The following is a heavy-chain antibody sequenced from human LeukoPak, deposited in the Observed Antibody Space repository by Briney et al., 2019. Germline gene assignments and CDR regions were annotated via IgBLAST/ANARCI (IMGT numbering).Heavy chain of an antibody. CDR1: GGSISSYY. D-gene: IGHD5-24*01. J-gene: IGHJ3*02. CDR2: IYYSGST. V-gene: IGHV4-59*08. Sequence: SETLSLTCTVSGGSISSYYWSWIRQPPGKGLEWIGYIYYSGSTNYNPSLKSRVTISVDTSKNQFSLKLSSVTAADTAVYYCARPSEDGYNTGWGAFDIWGQGTMVTVSS. CDR3: ARPSEDGYNTGWGAFDI.